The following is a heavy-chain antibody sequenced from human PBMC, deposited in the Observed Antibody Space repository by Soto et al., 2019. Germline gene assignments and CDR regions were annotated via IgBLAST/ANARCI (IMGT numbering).Heavy chain of an antibody. D-gene: IGHD2-2*01. Sequence: EVQLLESGGGLVQPGGSLRLSCAAPGFTFSSYAMNWVRQAPGKGLEWVSAISGSGGSTYYADSVKGRFTISRDNSKNTLYLQMNSLRAEDTAVYYCAKEVYCSSTSCYYYMDVWGKGTTVTVSS. V-gene: IGHV3-23*01. J-gene: IGHJ6*03. CDR1: GFTFSSYA. CDR2: ISGSGGST. CDR3: AKEVYCSSTSCYYYMDV.